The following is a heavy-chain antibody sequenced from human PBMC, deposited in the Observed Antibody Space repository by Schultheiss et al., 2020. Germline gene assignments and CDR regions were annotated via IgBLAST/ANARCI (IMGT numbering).Heavy chain of an antibody. J-gene: IGHJ6*02. CDR3: ARDLGVRGVNYYYYGMDV. Sequence: ASVKVSCKASGYTFTSYYMHWVRQAPGQGLEWMGIINPSGGSTSYAQKFQGRVTMTRETSTSTVYMELSSLRSEDTAVYYCARDLGVRGVNYYYYGMDVWGQGTTVTVSS. CDR1: GYTFTSYY. D-gene: IGHD3-10*01. V-gene: IGHV1-46*01. CDR2: INPSGGST.